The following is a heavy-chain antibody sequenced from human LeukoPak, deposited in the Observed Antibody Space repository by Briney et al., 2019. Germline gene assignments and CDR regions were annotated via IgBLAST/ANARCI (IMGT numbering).Heavy chain of an antibody. D-gene: IGHD3-22*01. CDR2: IYSGGST. V-gene: IGHV3-66*01. J-gene: IGHJ3*02. Sequence: GGSLRLSCAASGFTVSSNYMSWVRQAPGKGLEWVSVIYSGGSTYYADSVKGRFTISRDNSKNTLYLQMNSLRAEDTAADYCARGGADYYDSSGYLDAFDIWGQGTMVTVSS. CDR3: ARGGADYYDSSGYLDAFDI. CDR1: GFTVSSNY.